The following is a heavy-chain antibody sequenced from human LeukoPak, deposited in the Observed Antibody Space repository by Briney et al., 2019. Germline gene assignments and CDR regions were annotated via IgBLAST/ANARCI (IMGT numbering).Heavy chain of an antibody. CDR2: IYTSGST. J-gene: IGHJ3*02. CDR3: ARDQVGAPNKALDI. D-gene: IGHD1-26*01. CDR1: GGSISSYY. Sequence: PSETLSLTCTVSGGSISSYYWSWIRQPAGKGLEWIGRIYTSGSTNYNPSLKSRVTMSVDTSKNQFSLKLSSMTAADTAVYYCARDQVGAPNKALDIWGQGTMVTVSS. V-gene: IGHV4-4*07.